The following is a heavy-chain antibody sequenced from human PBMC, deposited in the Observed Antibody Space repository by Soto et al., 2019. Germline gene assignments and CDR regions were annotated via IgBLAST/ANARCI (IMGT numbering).Heavy chain of an antibody. V-gene: IGHV5-51*01. J-gene: IGHJ6*02. Sequence: EVRLVQSGAEVKKPGESLKISCKGSGYSFTSYWIGWVRQMPGKGLEWMGIIYPGDSDTRYSPSFQGQVTISADKSISTAYLQWSSLKASDTAMYYCARHGLSLGSDYYYYGMDVWGQGTTVTVSS. CDR1: GYSFTSYW. CDR3: ARHGLSLGSDYYYYGMDV. CDR2: IYPGDSDT. D-gene: IGHD3-16*01.